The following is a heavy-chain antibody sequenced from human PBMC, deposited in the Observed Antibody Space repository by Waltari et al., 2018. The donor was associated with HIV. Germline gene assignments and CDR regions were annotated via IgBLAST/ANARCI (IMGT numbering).Heavy chain of an antibody. Sequence: QVQPVQSGAEVKKPGSSVKVSCKASGGTFRNSAINWVRQAPGQGLEWMGGIIPIFGSPNYAQKFQGRVMITADESTSTVYMKLSSLRSEDTAVYYCASASRDTAMGAFDIWGQGTMVTVSS. V-gene: IGHV1-69*01. D-gene: IGHD5-18*01. CDR3: ASASRDTAMGAFDI. CDR1: GGTFRNSA. CDR2: IIPIFGSP. J-gene: IGHJ3*02.